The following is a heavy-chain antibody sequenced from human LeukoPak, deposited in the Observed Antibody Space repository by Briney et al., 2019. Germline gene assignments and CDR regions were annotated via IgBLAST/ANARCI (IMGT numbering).Heavy chain of an antibody. V-gene: IGHV4-34*01. CDR1: GGSFSGYY. CDR2: INHSGST. J-gene: IGHJ5*02. D-gene: IGHD2-15*01. CDR3: ARGGIVVVVAATPNWFDP. Sequence: PSETLSLTCAVYGGSFSGYYWSWIRQPPGKELEWIGEINHSGSTNYNPSLKSRVTISVDTSKNQFSLKLSSVTAADTAVYYCARGGIVVVVAATPNWFDPWGQGTLVTVSS.